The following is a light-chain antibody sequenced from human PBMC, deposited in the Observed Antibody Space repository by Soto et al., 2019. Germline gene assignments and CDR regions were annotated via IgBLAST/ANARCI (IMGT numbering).Light chain of an antibody. V-gene: IGKV3-15*01. CDR2: GAS. CDR1: QSLSSN. CDR3: QQYNNWPLT. J-gene: IGKJ4*01. Sequence: EIVMTQSPATLSVSPGERATLSCRASQSLSSNLAWFQKKPGQAPRLLIFGASTRATGIPGRFSGSGSGTDFNLTISSLQSEDFAVYYGQQYNNWPLTFGGGTEVEIK.